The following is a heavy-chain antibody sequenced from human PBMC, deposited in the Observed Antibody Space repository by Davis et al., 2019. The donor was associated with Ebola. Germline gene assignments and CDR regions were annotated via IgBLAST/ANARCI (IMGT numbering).Heavy chain of an antibody. V-gene: IGHV3-43D*03. Sequence: GGSLRLSCAASGFAFDEFAMHWVRQAPGKGLEWVSLISWDGVRSHYIDSVKGRFTTSRDNDKYSLFLQMDSLRPDDTGFYYCAKEKVGATGGLDHWGRGTLVTVSS. CDR1: GFAFDEFA. CDR3: AKEKVGATGGLDH. D-gene: IGHD1-26*01. CDR2: ISWDGVRS. J-gene: IGHJ4*02.